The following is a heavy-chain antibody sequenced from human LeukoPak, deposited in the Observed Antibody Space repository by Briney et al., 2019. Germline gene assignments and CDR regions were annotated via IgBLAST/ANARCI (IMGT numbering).Heavy chain of an antibody. CDR2: IYSGLST. V-gene: IGHV3-53*01. J-gene: IGHJ3*02. CDR3: ASGIAVNAFDI. CDR1: GFAVSSNY. Sequence: GGSLRLSCAASGFAVSSNYMSWVRQAPGKGLEWVSIIYSGLSTYYADSVRGRFTISRDNSKNTLYLQMNTLRAKDTAVYYCASGIAVNAFDIWGQGTMVTVSS. D-gene: IGHD6-19*01.